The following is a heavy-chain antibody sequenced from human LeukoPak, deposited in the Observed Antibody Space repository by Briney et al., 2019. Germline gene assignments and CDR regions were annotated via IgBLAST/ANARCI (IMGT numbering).Heavy chain of an antibody. D-gene: IGHD3-16*01. CDR3: ARFGVDSDMDA. V-gene: IGHV4-59*11. J-gene: IGHJ6*02. CDR2: IHYSGRP. CDR1: GGSISGHY. Sequence: PSETLSLTCTVSGGSISGHYWTWIRQPPGKGLEWIGQIHYSGRPDYNPSLKSRVTISVDTSKNQLSLKVTSVTGADTAVYYCARFGVDSDMDAWGQGTTVTVSS.